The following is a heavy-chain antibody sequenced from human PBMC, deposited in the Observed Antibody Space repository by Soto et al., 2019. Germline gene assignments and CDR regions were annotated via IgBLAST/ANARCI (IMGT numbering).Heavy chain of an antibody. J-gene: IGHJ6*02. V-gene: IGHV3-23*01. CDR3: VRHAKLTTVTANVGYYSGLDV. D-gene: IGHD4-4*01. Sequence: PGGSLRPACAASVVTLSNYDMSGVRQAPGKGLERVSVISHSGSGTYYADSVKGRFTISRDNFKTTLFLQMNEMRAEDTALYYCVRHAKLTTVTANVGYYSGLDVWGQGTTVTV. CDR1: VVTLSNYD. CDR2: ISHSGSGT.